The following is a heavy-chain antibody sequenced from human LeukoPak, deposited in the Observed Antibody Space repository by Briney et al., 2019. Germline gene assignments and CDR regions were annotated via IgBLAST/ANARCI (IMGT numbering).Heavy chain of an antibody. J-gene: IGHJ4*02. Sequence: PGGSLRLSCVASGFRFSGYVMKWVRQAPGKGLEWVSTISMSSSYMYYADSVRGRFTISRDNAKNSLYLQMTSRRAEDAAVYYCAREDYSSGNPTIDHWGQGTLVTVSS. CDR2: ISMSSSYM. D-gene: IGHD3-10*01. CDR3: AREDYSSGNPTIDH. V-gene: IGHV3-21*01. CDR1: GFRFSGYV.